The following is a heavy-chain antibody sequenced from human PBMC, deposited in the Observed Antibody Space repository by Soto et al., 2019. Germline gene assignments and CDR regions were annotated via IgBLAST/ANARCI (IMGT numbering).Heavy chain of an antibody. V-gene: IGHV4-34*01. D-gene: IGHD3-10*01. Sequence: SETLSLTCAVYGGSFSGYYWSWIRQPPGKGLEWIGEINHSGSTNYNPSLKSRVTISVDTSKSQFSLKLSSVTAADTAVYYCARVVLLWFGESSYYYYYGMDVWGQGTTVTVSS. CDR2: INHSGST. CDR3: ARVVLLWFGESSYYYYYGMDV. J-gene: IGHJ6*02. CDR1: GGSFSGYY.